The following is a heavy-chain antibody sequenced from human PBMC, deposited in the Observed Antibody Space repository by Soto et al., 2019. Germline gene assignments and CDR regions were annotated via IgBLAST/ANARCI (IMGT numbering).Heavy chain of an antibody. CDR2: ISSSGSTI. V-gene: IGHV3-48*03. D-gene: IGHD5-18*01. CDR3: ASRSEAAMVS. J-gene: IGHJ5*02. Sequence: GGSLRLSCAASGFTFSSYEMNWVRQAPGKGLEWVSYISSSGSTIYYADSVRGRFTISRDNAKNSLYLQMNSLRAEDTAVYYCASRSEAAMVSWGQGTLVTVSS. CDR1: GFTFSSYE.